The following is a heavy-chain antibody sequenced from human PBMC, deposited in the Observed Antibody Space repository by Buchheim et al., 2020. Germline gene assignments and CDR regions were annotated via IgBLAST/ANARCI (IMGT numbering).Heavy chain of an antibody. J-gene: IGHJ6*02. CDR2: INGYGSTT. CDR1: GFTFSSYW. CDR3: ARVVTMVRGSYGMDD. Sequence: EVQLVESGGGLVQPGGSLRLSCAASGFTFSSYWMPWVRHPPGKGLVWVSRINGYGSTTSYSDSVKGRFTISRDSAKNTLYPQMNSLRAEDTAVYYCARVVTMVRGSYGMDDWGQGTT. D-gene: IGHD3-10*01. V-gene: IGHV3-74*01.